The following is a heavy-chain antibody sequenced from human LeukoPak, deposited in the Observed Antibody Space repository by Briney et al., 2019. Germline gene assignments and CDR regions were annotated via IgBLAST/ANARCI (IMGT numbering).Heavy chain of an antibody. J-gene: IGHJ4*02. D-gene: IGHD3-9*01. CDR2: INPKSGAT. Sequence: ASVKVSCKASGYTFTGYYMHWVRQAPGQGLQWMGWINPKSGATKYAQNFQGRVTMTRDTSISTVYMEVSRLRSDGPAVYYCTRAQTPGGRYFDFDYWGQGTLVTVSS. V-gene: IGHV1-2*02. CDR1: GYTFTGYY. CDR3: TRAQTPGGRYFDFDY.